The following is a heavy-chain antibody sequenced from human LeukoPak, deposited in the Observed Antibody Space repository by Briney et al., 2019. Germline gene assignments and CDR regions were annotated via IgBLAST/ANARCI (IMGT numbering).Heavy chain of an antibody. Sequence: GGSLRLSCAASGFTFSSYWMTWVRQAPGKGQEWVANIKPDGSEKYYVDSVKGRFTISRDNAKNSLYLQSNSLRAGDTAVYYCARGPVKFGIVVVVPFDYWGQGTLVTVSS. CDR2: IKPDGSEK. J-gene: IGHJ4*02. D-gene: IGHD2-15*01. CDR1: GFTFSSYW. CDR3: ARGPVKFGIVVVVPFDY. V-gene: IGHV3-7*01.